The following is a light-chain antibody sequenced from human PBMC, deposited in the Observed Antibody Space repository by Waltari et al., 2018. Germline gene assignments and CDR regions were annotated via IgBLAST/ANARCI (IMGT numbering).Light chain of an antibody. J-gene: IGKJ5*01. V-gene: IGKV3-11*01. CDR2: DAS. Sequence: EIVLTQSPATLSLSPGERATLSCRASQSISSYLAWYQQTPGQAPRLLIYDASNRATGIPVRFSGSGSGTDFTLSISSLEPEDFAIYYCQQRSNWPRSSTFGQGTRLDIK. CDR3: QQRSNWPRSST. CDR1: QSISSY.